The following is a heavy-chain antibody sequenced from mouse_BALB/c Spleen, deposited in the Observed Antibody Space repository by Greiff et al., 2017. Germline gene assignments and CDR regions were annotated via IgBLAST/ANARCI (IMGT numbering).Heavy chain of an antibody. CDR1: GYTFTSYN. J-gene: IGHJ4*01. CDR3: ARSTMITTGYAMDY. Sequence: QVQLQQPGAELVKPGASVKMSCKASGYTFTSYNMHWVKQTPGQGLEWIGAIYPGNGDTSYNQKFKGKATLTADKSSSTAYMQLSSLTSEDSAVYYCARSTMITTGYAMDYWGQGTSVTVSS. V-gene: IGHV1-12*01. D-gene: IGHD2-4*01. CDR2: IYPGNGDT.